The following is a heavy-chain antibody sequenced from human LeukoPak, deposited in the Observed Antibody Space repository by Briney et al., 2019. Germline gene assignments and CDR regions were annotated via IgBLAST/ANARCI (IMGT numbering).Heavy chain of an antibody. J-gene: IGHJ4*02. D-gene: IGHD5-18*01. CDR2: ISNDGSKK. CDR3: AKDRYSYAFEYSDS. V-gene: IGHV3-30*18. Sequence: PGRSLRLSCVTSGFTFSSYGMHWVRQAPGKGLDWVAVISNDGSKKYYADSVKGRFTISRDNSKNTPSLQVSSLRTEDTAVYYCAKDRYSYAFEYSDSWGQGTLVTVSS. CDR1: GFTFSSYG.